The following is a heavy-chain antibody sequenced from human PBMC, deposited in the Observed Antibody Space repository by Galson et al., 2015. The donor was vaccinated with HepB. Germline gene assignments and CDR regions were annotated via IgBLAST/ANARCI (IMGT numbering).Heavy chain of an antibody. CDR3: ARRRRVATIKPFDP. D-gene: IGHD5-12*01. CDR1: GGSFSGYY. CDR2: INHSGST. J-gene: IGHJ5*02. Sequence: SETLSLTCAVYGGSFSGYYWSWIRQPPGKGLEWIGEINHSGSTNYNPSLKSRVTISVDTSKNQFSLKLSSVTAADTAVYYCARRRRVATIKPFDPWGQGTLVTVSS. V-gene: IGHV4-34*01.